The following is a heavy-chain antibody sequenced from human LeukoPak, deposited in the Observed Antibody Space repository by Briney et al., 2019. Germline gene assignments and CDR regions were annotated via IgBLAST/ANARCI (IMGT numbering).Heavy chain of an antibody. D-gene: IGHD3-16*01. J-gene: IGHJ4*02. V-gene: IGHV1-69*05. Sequence: SVKVSCKASGGTFSSYTTSWVRQAPGQGLEWMGGIIPIFGTANYAQKSQGRVTITTDESTSTAYMELSSLRSEDTAVYYCATHSGGMVGYFDYWGQGTLVTVSS. CDR2: IIPIFGTA. CDR1: GGTFSSYT. CDR3: ATHSGGMVGYFDY.